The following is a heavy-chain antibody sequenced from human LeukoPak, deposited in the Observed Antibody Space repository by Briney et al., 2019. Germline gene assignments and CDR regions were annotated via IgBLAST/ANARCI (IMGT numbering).Heavy chain of an antibody. D-gene: IGHD6-13*01. CDR2: IIPILGIT. CDR1: EGTFNSYG. Sequence: SVKVSCKASEGTFNSYGISWVRQAPGQGLEWMGRIIPILGITNYAQKFQGRVTITADKSTNTAYMELSSLRSEDTAVFYCARDLRGSSSWYDYWGQGTLVTVSS. J-gene: IGHJ4*02. V-gene: IGHV1-69*04. CDR3: ARDLRGSSSWYDY.